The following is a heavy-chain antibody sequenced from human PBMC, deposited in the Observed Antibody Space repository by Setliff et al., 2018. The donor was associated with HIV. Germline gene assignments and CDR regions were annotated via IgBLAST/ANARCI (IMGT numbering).Heavy chain of an antibody. CDR3: ARDLYYYDSSGYYPGNYYGMDV. Sequence: ASVKVSCKAFGYTFTSYGINWVRQAPGQGLEWMGWISTHSVYSVNKNYAQKFQGRVTLTTDTSTSTAYMELSSLRSEDTAVYYCARDLYYYDSSGYYPGNYYGMDVWGQGTTVTVSS. V-gene: IGHV1-18*01. CDR1: GYTFTSYG. CDR2: ISTHSVYSVNK. J-gene: IGHJ6*02. D-gene: IGHD3-22*01.